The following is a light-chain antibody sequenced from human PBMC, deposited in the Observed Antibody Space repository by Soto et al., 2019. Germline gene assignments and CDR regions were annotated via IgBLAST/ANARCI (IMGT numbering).Light chain of an antibody. V-gene: IGLV3-21*04. Sequence: SDELTQPPSVSVAPGKTARITCGGNNIGSKSVHWYQQKPGQAPVLVIYYDSDRPSGIPERFSGSNSGNTATLTISRVEAGDEADYYCQVWDSSSDHLYVFGPGTKVTVL. J-gene: IGLJ1*01. CDR3: QVWDSSSDHLYV. CDR2: YDS. CDR1: NIGSKS.